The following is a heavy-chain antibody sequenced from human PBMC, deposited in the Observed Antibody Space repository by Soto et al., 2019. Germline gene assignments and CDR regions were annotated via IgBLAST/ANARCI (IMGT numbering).Heavy chain of an antibody. CDR2: INHSGST. CDR3: ARGKAQHVPGSYLYYYGMDV. Sequence: SETLSLTCAVYGGSFSGYYWSWIRQPPGKGLEWIGEINHSGSTNYNPSLKSRVTISVDTSKNQFSLKLSSVTAADTAVYYCARGKAQHVPGSYLYYYGMDVWGQGTTVTVSS. D-gene: IGHD3-10*01. J-gene: IGHJ6*02. CDR1: GGSFSGYY. V-gene: IGHV4-34*01.